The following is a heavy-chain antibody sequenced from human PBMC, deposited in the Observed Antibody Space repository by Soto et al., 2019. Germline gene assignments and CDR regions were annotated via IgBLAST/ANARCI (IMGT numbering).Heavy chain of an antibody. J-gene: IGHJ4*02. V-gene: IGHV4-59*01. Sequence: SDTLSLTCSVSGGSISSYYWSWIRQPPGKGLEWIGYIYYSGSTNYNPSLKSRVTISVDTSKNQFSLKLSSVTAADTAVYYCARGDFDYWGQGTLVTVSS. CDR1: GGSISSYY. CDR2: IYYSGST. CDR3: ARGDFDY.